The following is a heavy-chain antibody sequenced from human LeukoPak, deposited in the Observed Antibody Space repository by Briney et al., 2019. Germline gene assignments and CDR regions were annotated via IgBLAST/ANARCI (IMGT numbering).Heavy chain of an antibody. J-gene: IGHJ4*02. V-gene: IGHV3-73*01. CDR1: GFTFSGSA. D-gene: IGHD2-2*01. CDR3: SSGGYCSSTGCYGEN. Sequence: QPGGSLRLSCAASGFTFSGSAMHWVRQASGKGLEWIGRTRSKTNSYATAYAASVKGRFTISRDDSKNTAYLQMNSLKTEDTAVYYCSSGGYCSSTGCYGENWGQGTLVTVSS. CDR2: TRSKTNSYAT.